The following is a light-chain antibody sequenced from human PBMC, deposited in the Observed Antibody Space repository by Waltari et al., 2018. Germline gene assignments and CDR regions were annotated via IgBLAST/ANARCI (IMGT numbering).Light chain of an antibody. CDR2: WAS. V-gene: IGKV4-1*01. CDR3: QQYYSSPRT. J-gene: IGKJ1*01. CDR1: QSVLYSSNNKNY. Sequence: DIVMTLSPDSLAVSLGERATINCKSSQSVLYSSNNKNYLAWYQQKPGQPPKLLISWASTRESGVPDRFSGRGSGTDFTLTISSLQAEDVAVYYCQQYYSSPRTFGQGTKVEIK.